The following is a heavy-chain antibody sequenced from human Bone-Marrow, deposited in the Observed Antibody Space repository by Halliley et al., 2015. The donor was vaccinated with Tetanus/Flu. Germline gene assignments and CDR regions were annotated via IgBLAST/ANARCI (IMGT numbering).Heavy chain of an antibody. Sequence: TLSLTCSVSGASIGSSYWGWIRQSPGEGLEWIGYIYCSGSTNYNPSLRSRVTILVDTSKSQFSLRLLSVTAADTAVYYCARVGLGISALDYWGQGILVTVSS. CDR1: GASIGSSY. CDR3: ARVGLGISALDY. D-gene: IGHD7-27*01. V-gene: IGHV4-59*01. J-gene: IGHJ4*02. CDR2: IYCSGST.